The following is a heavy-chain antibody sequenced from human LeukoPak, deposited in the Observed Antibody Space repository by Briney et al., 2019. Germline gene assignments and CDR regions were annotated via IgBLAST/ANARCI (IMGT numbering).Heavy chain of an antibody. CDR3: ARQDIVVVPAAPGGNWFDP. CDR1: GGSISSYY. Sequence: PSETLSLTCTVSGGSISSYYWGWIRQPPGKGLEWIGSIYYSGSTYYNPSLKSRVTISVDTSKNQFSLKLSSVTAADTAVYYCARQDIVVVPAAPGGNWFDPWGQGTLVTVSS. D-gene: IGHD2-2*01. CDR2: IYYSGST. J-gene: IGHJ5*02. V-gene: IGHV4-39*01.